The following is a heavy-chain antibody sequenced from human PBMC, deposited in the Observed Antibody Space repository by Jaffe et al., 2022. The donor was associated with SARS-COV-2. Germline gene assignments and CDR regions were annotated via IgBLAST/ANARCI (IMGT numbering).Heavy chain of an antibody. J-gene: IGHJ4*02. CDR2: IYYSGST. CDR3: ASGLVEYSSPFGGNYYYGSGSYRSGFDY. Sequence: QLQLQESGPGLVKPSETLSLTCTVSGGSISSSSYYWGWIRQPPGKGLEWIGSIYYSGSTYYNPSLKSRVTISVDTSKNQFSLKLSSVTAADTAVYYCASGLVEYSSPFGGNYYYGSGSYRSGFDYWGQGTLVTVSS. V-gene: IGHV4-39*01. CDR1: GGSISSSSYY. D-gene: IGHD3-10*01.